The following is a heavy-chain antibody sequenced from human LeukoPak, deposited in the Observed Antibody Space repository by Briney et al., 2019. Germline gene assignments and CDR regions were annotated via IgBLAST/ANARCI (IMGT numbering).Heavy chain of an antibody. J-gene: IGHJ3*02. CDR3: ATGLFTTVIVVDRTKVFDI. D-gene: IGHD3-22*01. V-gene: IGHV1-2*02. CDR1: GYTFTGYY. CDR2: INPNSGNI. Sequence: VASVKVSCKASGYTFTGYYIHWVRQAPGQGFEWMGCINPNSGNIMYGEKFQGRVTMTGDTSIRTAYGAVRRLTSDDTAGYYCATGLFTTVIVVDRTKVFDIWGQGTIVTVSS.